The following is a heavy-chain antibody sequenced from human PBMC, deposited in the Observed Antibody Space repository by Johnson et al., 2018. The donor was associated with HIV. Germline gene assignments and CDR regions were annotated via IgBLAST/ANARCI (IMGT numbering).Heavy chain of an antibody. J-gene: IGHJ3*02. Sequence: EQLVESGGGVVQPGGSLRLSCAASGFTFSNYGMHWVRQAPGKGLEWVAFIRYDGSNKYYADSVKGRFTISRDNAKNSLSLQINSLRAEDTAVYYCARDGMAATKANIWGQGTMVTVSS. CDR1: GFTFSNYG. CDR2: IRYDGSNK. CDR3: ARDGMAATKANI. V-gene: IGHV3-30*02. D-gene: IGHD1-14*01.